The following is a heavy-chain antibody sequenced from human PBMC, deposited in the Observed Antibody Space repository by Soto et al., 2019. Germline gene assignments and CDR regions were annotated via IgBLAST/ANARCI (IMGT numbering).Heavy chain of an antibody. CDR2: VYSGGNA. CDR3: ARRKVD. V-gene: IGHV3-66*01. Sequence: DVQVVESGGGLVQPGGSLRLSCAVSGFSVSGSYMCWVRQAPGKGLEWVSGVYSGGNAYYADSVKGRFTISRDNSRNTGFLQMNSLRVADTAVYYCARRKVDWGQGTLVTVSS. J-gene: IGHJ4*02. CDR1: GFSVSGSY.